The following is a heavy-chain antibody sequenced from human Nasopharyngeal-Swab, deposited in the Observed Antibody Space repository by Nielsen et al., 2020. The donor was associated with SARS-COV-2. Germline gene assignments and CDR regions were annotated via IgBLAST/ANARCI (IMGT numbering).Heavy chain of an antibody. CDR3: AKDMGYSSGCFDY. V-gene: IGHV3-21*04. Sequence: GESLKISCAVSGFTFSNYAMSWVRQAPGKGLEWVSSISAGSTASYYADSLKGRFTISRDNAKNSLYLQMNSLRAEDTALYYCAKDMGYSSGCFDYWGQGTLVTVSS. J-gene: IGHJ4*02. CDR2: ISAGSTAS. D-gene: IGHD6-19*01. CDR1: GFTFSNYA.